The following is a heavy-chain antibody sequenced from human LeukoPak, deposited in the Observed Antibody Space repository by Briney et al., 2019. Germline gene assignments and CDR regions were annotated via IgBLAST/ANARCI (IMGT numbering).Heavy chain of an antibody. CDR1: GYSFTDKY. Sequence: EASVKVSCKASGYSFTDKYMHWVRQAPGQGLEWMGRINPKSGGTNYAQKFQGRVTMTTDTSMSTAYMEVSRLTSDDTAVYYCARAGGRSWFDPWGQGILVTVTS. J-gene: IGHJ5*02. V-gene: IGHV1-2*02. CDR2: INPKSGGT. CDR3: ARAGGRSWFDP.